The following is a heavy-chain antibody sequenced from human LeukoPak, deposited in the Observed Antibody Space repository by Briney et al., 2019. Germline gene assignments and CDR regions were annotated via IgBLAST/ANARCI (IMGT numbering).Heavy chain of an antibody. CDR2: INPKSGGT. Sequence: GASVKVSCKASGYTFTGHYMHWVRQAPGQGVEWMGRINPKSGGTNYAQKFQGRVTMTRDTSISTAYMELSRLRSDDTAVYYCARAGTVTTFDYWGQGTLVTVSS. J-gene: IGHJ4*02. CDR1: GYTFTGHY. D-gene: IGHD4-17*01. V-gene: IGHV1-2*06. CDR3: ARAGTVTTFDY.